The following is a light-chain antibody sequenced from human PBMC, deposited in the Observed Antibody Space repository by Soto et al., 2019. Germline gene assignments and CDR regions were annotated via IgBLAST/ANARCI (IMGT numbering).Light chain of an antibody. CDR3: QQGHNWPLT. V-gene: IGKV3-15*01. CDR2: GAS. Sequence: EIVMTPSPATLSLSPGERATLSCRASQSISSELAWYQQKPGQPPRLLIYGASTRATGVPARFTGSGSGSDFTLTISGLQYEDFAVYYCQQGHNWPLTFGQGTRLEI. J-gene: IGKJ2*01. CDR1: QSISSE.